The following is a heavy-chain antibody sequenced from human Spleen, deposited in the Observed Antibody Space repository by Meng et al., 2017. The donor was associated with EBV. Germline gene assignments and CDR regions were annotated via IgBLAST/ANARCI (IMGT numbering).Heavy chain of an antibody. Sequence: QGQRQMWDPGWMTPQTALSLPCRVVADYVSSRSFDWSWIRQPPGKGLEWIGYIYYTGSTYYNPSLRSRVTMSVDTSKKHFSLKLASLTAADTAVYYCARQRSDYEVDCWGQGTLVTVSS. D-gene: IGHD5-12*01. CDR1: ADYVSSRSFD. CDR3: ARQRSDYEVDC. J-gene: IGHJ4*02. V-gene: IGHV4-61*01. CDR2: IYYTGST.